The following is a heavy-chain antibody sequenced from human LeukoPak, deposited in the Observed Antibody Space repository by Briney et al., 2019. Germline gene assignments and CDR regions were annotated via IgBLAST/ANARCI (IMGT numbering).Heavy chain of an antibody. D-gene: IGHD1-26*01. V-gene: IGHV3-48*04. CDR2: ISSSGRTM. CDR3: ARDNYSGSRYFDH. Sequence: GGSLRLSCAASGFTFSSYSMNWVRQAPGKGLEWVSYISSSGRTMYYADSVKGRFTVSRDNAKNSLYLQMNSLRAEDTAIYYCARDNYSGSRYFDHWGQGTLVTVSS. CDR1: GFTFSSYS. J-gene: IGHJ4*02.